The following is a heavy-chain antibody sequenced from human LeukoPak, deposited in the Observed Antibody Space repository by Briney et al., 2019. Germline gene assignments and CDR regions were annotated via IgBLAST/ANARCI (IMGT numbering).Heavy chain of an antibody. CDR1: GSTFTGYY. J-gene: IGHJ4*02. V-gene: IGHV1-2*02. CDR2: INPNSGGT. Sequence: ASVKVSCKASGSTFTGYYMHWVRQASGQGLEWIGWINPNSGGTNYAQLFQGRVTMTMDTSISTAYMELSTLRSDDTAAYYCARVPEIWRGYYYFDYWGQGTLVTVSS. CDR3: ARVPEIWRGYYYFDY. D-gene: IGHD3-3*01.